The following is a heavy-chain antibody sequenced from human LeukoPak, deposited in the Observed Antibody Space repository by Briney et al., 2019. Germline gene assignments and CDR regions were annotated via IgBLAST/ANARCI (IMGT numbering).Heavy chain of an antibody. CDR3: ARASVTTVTTVNWFDP. J-gene: IGHJ5*02. Sequence: SGTLSLTCTVSGGSISSYYWSWIRQPPGKGLEWIGYIYYSGSTNYNPSLKSRVTISVDTSKNQFSLKLSSVTAADTAVYYCARASVTTVTTVNWFDPWGQGTLVTVSS. CDR1: GGSISSYY. D-gene: IGHD4-17*01. V-gene: IGHV4-59*01. CDR2: IYYSGST.